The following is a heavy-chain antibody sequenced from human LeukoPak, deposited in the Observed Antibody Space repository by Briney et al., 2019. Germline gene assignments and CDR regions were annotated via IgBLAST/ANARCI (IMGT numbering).Heavy chain of an antibody. CDR3: ARGIRTGYGY. V-gene: IGHV4-61*01. Sequence: SETLSLTCSVSGGSVGSGNYYWSWIRQPPGKGLEWIGYVDYSGSTSYNPSLRRRVTISLDTSKNQFSLKVMYLTAADTAVYYCARGIRTGYGYWGQGTLVIVSS. D-gene: IGHD1-1*01. J-gene: IGHJ4*02. CDR1: GGSVGSGNYY. CDR2: VDYSGST.